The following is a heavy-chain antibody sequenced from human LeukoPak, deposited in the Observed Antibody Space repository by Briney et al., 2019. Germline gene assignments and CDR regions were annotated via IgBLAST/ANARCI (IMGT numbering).Heavy chain of an antibody. J-gene: IGHJ4*02. V-gene: IGHV1-2*02. CDR2: INPNRGGT. CDR3: ARAHGYFDFWSGYSYFQY. D-gene: IGHD3-3*01. Sequence: GASVKVSCKASGYTFTGYYMHWVRQAPGQGLEWMGWINPNRGGTYYAQKFHGRVTLTRDTSITTAYMELSSLRSDDTAVYYCARAHGYFDFWSGYSYFQYWGQGTLVTVSS. CDR1: GYTFTGYY.